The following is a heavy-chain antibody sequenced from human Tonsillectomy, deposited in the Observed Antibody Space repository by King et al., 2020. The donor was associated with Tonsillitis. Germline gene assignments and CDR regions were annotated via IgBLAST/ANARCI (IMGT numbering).Heavy chain of an antibody. J-gene: IGHJ4*02. CDR1: GFTFSSYA. V-gene: IGHV3-30*01. CDR2: ISYDGSNK. CDR3: AGVTVGGGYSYGSQGAFDY. Sequence: VQLVESGGGVVQPGRSLRRSCAASGFTFSSYAMHWVRQSPGKGLDWVAVISYDGSNKYYAVSLKVRFTISRDNSKNKLYLQMNSLRAEDTAVYYCAGVTVGGGYSYGSQGAFDYWGQGTLVTVSS. D-gene: IGHD5-18*01.